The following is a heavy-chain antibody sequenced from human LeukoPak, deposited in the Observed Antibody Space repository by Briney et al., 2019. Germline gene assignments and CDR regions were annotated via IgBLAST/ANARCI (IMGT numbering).Heavy chain of an antibody. CDR3: ARDQIVAASKNWFDP. V-gene: IGHV1-18*01. CDR2: ISAYNGNT. Sequence: ASVKVSCKASGYTFTSYGISWVRQAPGQGLEWMGWISAYNGNTNYAQKLQGRVTMTTDTSTSTAYMELRSLRSDDTAVYYCARDQIVAASKNWFDPWGQGTLVTVSS. J-gene: IGHJ5*02. CDR1: GYTFTSYG. D-gene: IGHD5-12*01.